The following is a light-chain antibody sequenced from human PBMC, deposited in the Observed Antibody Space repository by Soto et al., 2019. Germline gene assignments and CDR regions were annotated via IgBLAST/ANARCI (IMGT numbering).Light chain of an antibody. CDR1: QSLVHSDGNTY. V-gene: IGKV2-30*02. Sequence: DVVMTQSLLSLPVTLGQPASISCRSSQSLVHSDGNTYLNWFQQRPGQSPRRLIYKVSKRDSGVPDRFRGSGSGTDFTLEISRVEAEDVGIYYCMQGTHWPYTFDQETKLEIK. CDR2: KVS. J-gene: IGKJ2*01. CDR3: MQGTHWPYT.